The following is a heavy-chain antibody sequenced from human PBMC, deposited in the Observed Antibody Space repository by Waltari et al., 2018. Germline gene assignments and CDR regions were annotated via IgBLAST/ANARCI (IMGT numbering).Heavy chain of an antibody. D-gene: IGHD6-19*01. CDR2: IYYSGST. CDR1: GGSISSYY. CDR3: ARGNSSGPWGYFDY. V-gene: IGHV4-59*01. Sequence: QVQLQESGPGLVKPSETLSLTCTVSGGSISSYYWSWIRQPPGKGLEWIGYIYYSGSTNYNPSLKSRVTISVDTSKNQFSLKLSSVTAADTAVYYCARGNSSGPWGYFDYWCQGTLVTVSS. J-gene: IGHJ4*02.